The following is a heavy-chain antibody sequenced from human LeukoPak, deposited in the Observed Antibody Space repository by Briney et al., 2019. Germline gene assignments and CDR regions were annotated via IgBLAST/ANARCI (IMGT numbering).Heavy chain of an antibody. CDR3: AHVALAVAGTRRPPAPFDY. CDR1: GFSLSTSGVG. D-gene: IGHD6-19*01. Sequence: SGPTLVNPTQTLTLTCTFSGFSLSTSGVGVGWIRQPPGKALEWLALIYWNDDKRYSPSLKSRLTITKDTSKNQVVLTMTNMDPVDTATYYCAHVALAVAGTRRPPAPFDYWGQGTLVTVSS. V-gene: IGHV2-5*01. J-gene: IGHJ4*02. CDR2: IYWNDDK.